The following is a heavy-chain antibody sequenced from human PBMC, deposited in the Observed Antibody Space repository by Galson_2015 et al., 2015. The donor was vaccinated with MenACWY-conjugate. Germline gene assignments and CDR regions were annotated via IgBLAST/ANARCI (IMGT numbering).Heavy chain of an antibody. D-gene: IGHD6-19*01. CDR1: GGSISSSSYY. V-gene: IGHV4-39*07. J-gene: IGHJ4*02. CDR2: IYHSGST. Sequence: SETLSLTCTVSGGSISSSSYYWGWIRQPPGKGLEWIGSIYHSGSTYYNPSLKSRVTISVDTSKNQFSLKLSSVTAADTAVYYCARGGYGYSSGWYAYWGQGTLVTVSS. CDR3: ARGGYGYSSGWYAY.